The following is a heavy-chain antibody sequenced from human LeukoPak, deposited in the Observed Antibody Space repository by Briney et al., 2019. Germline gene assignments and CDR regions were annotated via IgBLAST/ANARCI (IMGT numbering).Heavy chain of an antibody. Sequence: SETLSLTCAVYGGSFSGYYWSWIRQPPGKGLEWIGEINHSGSTNYNPSLKSRVTISVDTSKNQFSLKLSSVTAADTAVYYCARASSFGGSGSYVDYWGQGTLVTVSS. CDR1: GGSFSGYY. J-gene: IGHJ4*02. CDR2: INHSGST. D-gene: IGHD3-10*01. V-gene: IGHV4-34*01. CDR3: ARASSFGGSGSYVDY.